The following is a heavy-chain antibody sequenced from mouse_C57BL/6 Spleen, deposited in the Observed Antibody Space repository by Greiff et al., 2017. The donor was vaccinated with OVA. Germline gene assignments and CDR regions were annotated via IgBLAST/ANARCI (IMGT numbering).Heavy chain of an antibody. CDR2: IYPGSGST. CDR3: ASSYYDSWGFAY. D-gene: IGHD2-4*01. J-gene: IGHJ3*01. Sequence: VQLQQPGAELVKPGASVKMSCKASGYTFTSYWITWVKQRPGQGLEWIEDIYPGSGSTNYNEKFKSKATLTVDTSSSTAYMQLSSLTSEDSAVYYCASSYYDSWGFAYWGQGTLVTVSA. V-gene: IGHV1-55*01. CDR1: GYTFTSYW.